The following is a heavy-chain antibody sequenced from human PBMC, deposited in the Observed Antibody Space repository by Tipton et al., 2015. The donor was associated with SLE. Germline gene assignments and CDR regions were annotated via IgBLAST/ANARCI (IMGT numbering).Heavy chain of an antibody. Sequence: TLSLTCTVSGGSISSGSYYWGWIRQPPGKGLEWIGSIYYSGSTNYNPSLKSRVTISADTSKNQFSLKLTSVTVADTAVYYCTRGGRGDGANPFDPWGQGTLVTVSS. CDR3: TRGGRGDGANPFDP. J-gene: IGHJ5*02. V-gene: IGHV4-39*07. CDR2: IYYSGST. CDR1: GGSISSGSYY. D-gene: IGHD4/OR15-4a*01.